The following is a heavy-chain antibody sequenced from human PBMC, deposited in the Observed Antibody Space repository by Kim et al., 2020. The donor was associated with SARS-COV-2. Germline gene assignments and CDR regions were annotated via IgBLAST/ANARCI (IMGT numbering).Heavy chain of an antibody. CDR1: GFTFSSYA. CDR2: ISYDGSNK. D-gene: IGHD2-2*01. V-gene: IGHV3-30-3*01. Sequence: GGSLRLSCAASGFTFSSYAMHWVRQAPGKGLEWVAVISYDGSNKYYADSVKGRFTISRDNSKNTLYLQMNSLRAEDTAVYYCARGPSEYQLLREVAFDPWGQGTLVTVSS. J-gene: IGHJ5*02. CDR3: ARGPSEYQLLREVAFDP.